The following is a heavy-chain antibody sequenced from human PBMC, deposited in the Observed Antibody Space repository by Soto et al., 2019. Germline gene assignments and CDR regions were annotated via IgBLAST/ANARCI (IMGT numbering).Heavy chain of an antibody. J-gene: IGHJ1*01. D-gene: IGHD2-21*01. CDR3: ATDAWGREAWPRSPPSDWPW. Sequence: QVQLVQSGAEVKRPGSSVKGSCKASRGIFNSYSISWVRQAPGQGLEWVGRIIPFLDTTKNAQQFQDRLTITADKSTYTAYMELSSLRSEDTAIYYCATDAWGREAWPRSPPSDWPWWGQGTLVTVSS. V-gene: IGHV1-69*08. CDR1: RGIFNSYS. CDR2: IIPFLDTT.